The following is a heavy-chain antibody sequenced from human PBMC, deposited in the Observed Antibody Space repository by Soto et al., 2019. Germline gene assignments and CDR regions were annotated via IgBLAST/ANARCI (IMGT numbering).Heavy chain of an antibody. CDR2: VWYDGGNK. CDR3: VRAAGYSGNDYVYYYGMDV. CDR1: GFAFSSYG. D-gene: IGHD5-12*01. J-gene: IGHJ6*02. V-gene: IGHV3-33*01. Sequence: QVQLVESGGGVVQPGRSLRLSCAASGFAFSSYGMHWVRQAPGKGLEGVALVWYDGGNKYCADSVKGRFTISRDNSKNTLYLQMNSLRDEDTAVYYCVRAAGYSGNDYVYYYGMDVWGQGTTVTVSS.